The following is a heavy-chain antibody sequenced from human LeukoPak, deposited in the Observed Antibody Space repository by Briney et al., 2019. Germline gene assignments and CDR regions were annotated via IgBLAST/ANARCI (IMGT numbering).Heavy chain of an antibody. CDR2: IWYDGSNK. Sequence: GRSLRLSCAASGFTFSSYGMHWVRQAPGKGLEWVAVIWYDGSNKYYADSVKGRFTISRDNSKNTLYLQMNSLRAEDTAVYYCAKHYSSSTRFQDYWGQGTLVTVSS. CDR1: GFTFSSYG. CDR3: AKHYSSSTRFQDY. D-gene: IGHD6-13*01. V-gene: IGHV3-33*06. J-gene: IGHJ4*02.